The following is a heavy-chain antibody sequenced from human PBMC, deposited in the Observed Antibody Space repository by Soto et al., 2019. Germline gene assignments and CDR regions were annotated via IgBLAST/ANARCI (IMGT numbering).Heavy chain of an antibody. CDR3: ARAGGGYGDYAEYFDY. D-gene: IGHD4-17*01. CDR1: GGTFSSYT. V-gene: IGHV1-69*02. Sequence: ASVKVSCKASGGTFSSYTISWVRQAPGQGLEWMGRIIPILGIANYAQKFQGRVTITADKSTSTAYMELSSLRSEDTAVYYCARAGGGYGDYAEYFDYWGQGTLVTVSS. CDR2: IIPILGIA. J-gene: IGHJ4*02.